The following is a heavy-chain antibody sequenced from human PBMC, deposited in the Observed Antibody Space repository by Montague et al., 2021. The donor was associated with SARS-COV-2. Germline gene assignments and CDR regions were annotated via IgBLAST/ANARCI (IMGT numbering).Heavy chain of an antibody. Sequence: SETLSLTCTVAGGSISSSNYYWGWIRQPPGKGLEWIGSPFYSGSSFYNPSLKSRVTISVGTSKNQFSLRLSSVTAADTAVYYCVAEWLAIYYFDFWGQGTLVTVSS. CDR3: VAEWLAIYYFDF. D-gene: IGHD6-19*01. CDR2: PFYSGSS. CDR1: GGSISSSNYY. J-gene: IGHJ4*02. V-gene: IGHV4-39*01.